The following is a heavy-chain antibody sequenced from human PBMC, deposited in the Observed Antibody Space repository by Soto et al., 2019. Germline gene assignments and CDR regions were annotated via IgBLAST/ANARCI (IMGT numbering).Heavy chain of an antibody. Sequence: SETLSLTCTVPGGSGNIGTYHWSWIRQPPGKGLEWIGFIHYSGSTNYNPSLKGRVTMSVDTSKNQFSLKLTSVNTADTAIYYCTRGGAPYKTGHWGQGTLVTVS. CDR2: IHYSGST. J-gene: IGHJ4*02. CDR1: GGSGNIGTYH. V-gene: IGHV4-61*01. CDR3: TRGGAPYKTGH. D-gene: IGHD1-26*01.